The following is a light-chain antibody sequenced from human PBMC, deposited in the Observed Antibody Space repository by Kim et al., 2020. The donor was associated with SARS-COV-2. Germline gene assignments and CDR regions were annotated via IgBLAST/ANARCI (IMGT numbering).Light chain of an antibody. Sequence: SYELTQPPSVSVSPGQTASITCSGDKLGDKYACWYQQKPGQSPVLVIYQDSKRPSGIPERFSGSNSGNTATLTISGTQAMYEADYYCQAWDSSTLSYVFG. V-gene: IGLV3-1*01. J-gene: IGLJ1*01. CDR3: QAWDSSTLSYV. CDR1: KLGDKY. CDR2: QDS.